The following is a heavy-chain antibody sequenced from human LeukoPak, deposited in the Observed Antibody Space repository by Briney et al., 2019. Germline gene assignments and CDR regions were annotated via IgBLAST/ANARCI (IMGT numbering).Heavy chain of an antibody. CDR3: ARVGYSSGYLFDY. Sequence: SETLSLTCTVSGYSITSAYYWGWIRQPPGKGLEWIGSFFLKGSTYYNPSLKSRVTISVDTSKNQFSLKLSSVTAADTAVYYCARVGYSSGYLFDYWGQGTLVTVSS. V-gene: IGHV4-38-2*02. J-gene: IGHJ4*02. D-gene: IGHD3-22*01. CDR1: GYSITSAYY. CDR2: FFLKGST.